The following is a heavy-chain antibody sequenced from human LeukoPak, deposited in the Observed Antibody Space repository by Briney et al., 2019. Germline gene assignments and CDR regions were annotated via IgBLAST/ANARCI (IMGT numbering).Heavy chain of an antibody. V-gene: IGHV3-23*01. J-gene: IGHJ6*03. D-gene: IGHD1-14*01. CDR2: ISGSGGST. Sequence: PGGSLRLSCAASGFTFSSYAMSWVRQAPGKGLEWVSAISGSGGSTYYADSVKGRFTISRDNSKNTLYLQMNSLRAEDTAVYYCAKWGAPEPTFYYYYYMDVWGKGTTVTISS. CDR3: AKWGAPEPTFYYYYYMDV. CDR1: GFTFSSYA.